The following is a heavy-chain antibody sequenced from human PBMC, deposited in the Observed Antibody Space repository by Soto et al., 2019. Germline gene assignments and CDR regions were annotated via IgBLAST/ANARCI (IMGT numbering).Heavy chain of an antibody. Sequence: QVQLQESGPGLVKPSESLSLTCAVSGGSISSYYWSWIRQPPGKGLEWIGYIYYSRSTNYNPSLKSRVTKSVDTSKNQFSLKLTSVTAAHTAVYYCARSRYTSGWWTPPFDYWGQGTLVTVSS. CDR3: ARSRYTSGWWTPPFDY. V-gene: IGHV4-59*01. CDR2: IYYSRST. D-gene: IGHD6-19*01. CDR1: GGSISSYY. J-gene: IGHJ4*02.